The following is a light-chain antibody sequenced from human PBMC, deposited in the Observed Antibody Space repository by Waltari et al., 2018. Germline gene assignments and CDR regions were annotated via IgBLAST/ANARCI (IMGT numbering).Light chain of an antibody. CDR2: ELN. V-gene: IGLV2-18*02. Sequence: QSALTQPPSVTGSPGQSVTISCSGTSSDVGTYKRVSWYQQPPGTAPKLMIYELNNRPTGIPDRFSGSKSGNTASLTISGLQTEDEAYYFCSSYIPDATVVFGGGTKLTVL. CDR3: SSYIPDATVV. CDR1: SSDVGTYKR. J-gene: IGLJ2*01.